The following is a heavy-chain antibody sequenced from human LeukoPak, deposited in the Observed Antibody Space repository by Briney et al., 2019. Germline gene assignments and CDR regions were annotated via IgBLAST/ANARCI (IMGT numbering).Heavy chain of an antibody. J-gene: IGHJ4*02. CDR2: IRYDGSNK. D-gene: IGHD1-26*01. CDR1: GFSFSSYG. Sequence: PGGSLRLSCAASGFSFSSYGMHWVRQAPGKGLEWVAFIRYDGSNKYYAGSVKGRFTISRDNSKKTLYLQMSSLRVEDTALYYCAKDRVGAILYFDYWGQGTLVTVSS. V-gene: IGHV3-30*02. CDR3: AKDRVGAILYFDY.